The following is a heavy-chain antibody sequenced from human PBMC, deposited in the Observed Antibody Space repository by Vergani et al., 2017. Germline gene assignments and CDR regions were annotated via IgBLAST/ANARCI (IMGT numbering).Heavy chain of an antibody. J-gene: IGHJ4*02. D-gene: IGHD1-26*01. CDR1: GGSFSGYY. Sequence: QVQLQQWGAGLLKPSETLSLTCAVYGGSFSGYYWSWLRQPPGKGLAWIGEINHSGSTNYNTSLKSRVTIAVDTSKNQFSLKLSSVTAADTAVYYCARVFPPVAGRRDRSYYFDYWGQGTLVTVSS. CDR3: ARVFPPVAGRRDRSYYFDY. CDR2: INHSGST. V-gene: IGHV4-34*01.